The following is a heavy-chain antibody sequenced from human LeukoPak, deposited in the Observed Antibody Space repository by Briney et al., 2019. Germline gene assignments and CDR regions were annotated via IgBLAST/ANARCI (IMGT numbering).Heavy chain of an antibody. V-gene: IGHV4-34*01. CDR3: ARETDYGPSHFDF. CDR1: GGSFSDYY. Sequence: PSETLSLTCAVYGGSFSDYYWTWIRQPPGKGLEWIGEITQIESINYNPSLESRVTISLDTSRNQFSLRLTSVTAADTAVYYCARETDYGPSHFDFWGQGTLVTVSS. D-gene: IGHD4-17*01. CDR2: ITQIESI. J-gene: IGHJ4*02.